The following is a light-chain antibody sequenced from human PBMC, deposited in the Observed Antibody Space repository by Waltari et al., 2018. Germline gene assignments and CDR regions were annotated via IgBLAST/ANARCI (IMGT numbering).Light chain of an antibody. J-gene: IGKJ1*01. CDR3: QQYHSAPRT. V-gene: IGKV4-1*01. CDR2: WVS. Sequence: DIVMTQSPDSLALSLGGRATINCNTSQNVVFIFNNKKYIAWYQQKPGQPPRLLIYWVSTRASGVTDRFSGSGSGTDFTLTISSLQVEDVAVYYCQQYHSAPRTFGQGTKVEIK. CDR1: QNVVFIFNNKKY.